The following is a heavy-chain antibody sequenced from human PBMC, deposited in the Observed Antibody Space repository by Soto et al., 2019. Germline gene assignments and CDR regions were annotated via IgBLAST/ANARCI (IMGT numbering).Heavy chain of an antibody. CDR2: ISYDGNNK. V-gene: IGHV3-30-3*01. D-gene: IGHD3-16*01. J-gene: IGHJ3*02. CDR3: ARGGGPNAFDI. Sequence: QVHLVESGGDVVQPGRSLRLSCAASGFTFSTYAMHWVRQAPGKGLEWVAVISYDGNNKYYADSVKGRFTISRDNSKNTRYLQMNSLRAEDTAVYYCARGGGPNAFDIWGQGTMVTVSS. CDR1: GFTFSTYA.